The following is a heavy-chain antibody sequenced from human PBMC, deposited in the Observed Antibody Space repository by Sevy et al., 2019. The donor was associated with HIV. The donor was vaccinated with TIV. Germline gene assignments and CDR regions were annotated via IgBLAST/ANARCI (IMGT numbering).Heavy chain of an antibody. CDR2: IQYDGSNK. J-gene: IGHJ4*02. V-gene: IGHV3-30*02. Sequence: GGSLRLSCAASGFSFSSYGMHWVRQAPGKGLEWMSYIQYDGSNKDYADSVKGRFTISRVNSKNTLYLQMNSLRVEDTAVFYCVKEGGGEGGDHWGQGTLVTVSS. D-gene: IGHD2-21*01. CDR1: GFSFSSYG. CDR3: VKEGGGEGGDH.